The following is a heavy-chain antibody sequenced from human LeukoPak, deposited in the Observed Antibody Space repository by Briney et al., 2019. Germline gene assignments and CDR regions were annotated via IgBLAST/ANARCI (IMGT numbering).Heavy chain of an antibody. J-gene: IGHJ6*03. Sequence: PSETLSLTCTVSGYSTNSAYYWGWIRQPPGKGLEWIGSIHHSGSTYYNPSLKSRVTISVDTSKNQFSLKLSSVTAADTAVYYCARAFYPGYYSYMAVWGKGTTVTVSS. CDR1: GYSTNSAYY. D-gene: IGHD3-3*02. CDR3: ARAFYPGYYSYMAV. V-gene: IGHV4-38-2*02. CDR2: IHHSGST.